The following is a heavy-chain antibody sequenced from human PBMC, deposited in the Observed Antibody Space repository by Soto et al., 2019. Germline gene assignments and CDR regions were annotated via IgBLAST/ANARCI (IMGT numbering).Heavy chain of an antibody. J-gene: IGHJ4*02. Sequence: QVQLVESGGGVVQPGRSLRLSCAASGFTFSSYGMHWVRQAPGKGLEWVAVIWYDGSNKYYADSVKGRFTISRDNSKNTLYLQMNSLRAEDTAVYYCARDHRSNYDSSGYYEDTDYWGQGTLVTVSS. D-gene: IGHD3-22*01. CDR2: IWYDGSNK. CDR1: GFTFSSYG. CDR3: ARDHRSNYDSSGYYEDTDY. V-gene: IGHV3-33*01.